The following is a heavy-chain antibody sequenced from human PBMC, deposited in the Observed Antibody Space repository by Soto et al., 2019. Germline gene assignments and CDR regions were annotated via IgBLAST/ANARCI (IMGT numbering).Heavy chain of an antibody. D-gene: IGHD1-1*01. CDR1: GYTFTGYY. CDR3: ARDGNGMSLSN. Sequence: QVQLVQSGAEVKKPGASVKVSCKASGYTFTGYYMHWARQAPGQGLEWMGWINRNSGGTNYAQKVQGRDTMTRDTSISTAYMELNRLTSDDTAVYCCARDGNGMSLSNWGQGTLVTVSS. V-gene: IGHV1-2*02. CDR2: INRNSGGT. J-gene: IGHJ4*02.